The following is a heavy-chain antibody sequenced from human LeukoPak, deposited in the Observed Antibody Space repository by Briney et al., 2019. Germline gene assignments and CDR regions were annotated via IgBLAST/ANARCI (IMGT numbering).Heavy chain of an antibody. J-gene: IGHJ4*02. CDR3: ARARYGSGGYFFDF. CDR2: IKQDGSEI. D-gene: IGHD3-10*01. Sequence: PGGSLRLSCAASGFNFNSYWMSWVRQAPGKGLECVANIKQDGSEIYFVDSLTGRFTISRDNAKSSLYLKMNSLRGEDTAVYYCARARYGSGGYFFDFWGQGTLVTVSS. CDR1: GFNFNSYW. V-gene: IGHV3-7*04.